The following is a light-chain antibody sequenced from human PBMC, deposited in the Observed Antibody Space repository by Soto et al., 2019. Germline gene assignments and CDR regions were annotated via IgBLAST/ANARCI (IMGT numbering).Light chain of an antibody. V-gene: IGKV3-15*01. J-gene: IGKJ1*01. Sequence: VLTQSPVTLSLSPGERATLSCRASQSFRGLLAWYQQKPGQAPRLLIYGVSTRATGIPARFSGSGSGTEFTLTISSLQSGDFAVYYCQQYADWPRTFGQGTKVDIK. CDR2: GVS. CDR3: QQYADWPRT. CDR1: QSFRGL.